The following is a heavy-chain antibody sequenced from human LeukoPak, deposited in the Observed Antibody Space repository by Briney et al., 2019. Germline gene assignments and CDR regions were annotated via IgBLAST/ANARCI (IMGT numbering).Heavy chain of an antibody. J-gene: IGHJ4*02. CDR2: ISADNGNT. Sequence: GSVKVSCKASGYTFTSYGISWVRQAPGQGLEWMGWISADNGNTNYAQKFQGRLTMTTDTSTSTAYMELRSLRSDDTAVYYCAYGRYSGSYRNSDSWGQGTLVTVSS. D-gene: IGHD1-26*01. V-gene: IGHV1-18*01. CDR3: AYGRYSGSYRNSDS. CDR1: GYTFTSYG.